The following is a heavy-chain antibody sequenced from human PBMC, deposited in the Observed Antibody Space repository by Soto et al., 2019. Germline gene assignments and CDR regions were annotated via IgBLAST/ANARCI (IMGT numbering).Heavy chain of an antibody. Sequence: EVPLVESGGGLVQPGGSLRLSCAASGFTVSSNHMSWVRQAPGKGLEWVSVIYSGDNTYYADSVKGRFTISRDNSKNTLYLQMNSLRAEDTAVYYCARDPLYSGSYDYWGQGTLVTVSS. CDR1: GFTVSSNH. J-gene: IGHJ4*02. CDR3: ARDPLYSGSYDY. CDR2: IYSGDNT. D-gene: IGHD1-26*01. V-gene: IGHV3-66*01.